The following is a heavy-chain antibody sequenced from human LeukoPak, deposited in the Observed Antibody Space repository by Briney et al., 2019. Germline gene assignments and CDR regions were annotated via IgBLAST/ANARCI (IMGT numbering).Heavy chain of an antibody. CDR3: ARAYFLEWXXXPXXAFD. D-gene: IGHD3-3*01. V-gene: IGHV3-30-3*01. J-gene: IGHJ3*01. CDR1: GFTFSSYA. Sequence: PGGSLRLSCAASGFTFSSYAMHWVRQAPGKGLEWVAVISYDGSNKYYADSVKGRFTISRDNSKNTLYLQMNSLRAEDTAVYYXARAYFLEWXXXPXXAFD. CDR2: ISYDGSNK.